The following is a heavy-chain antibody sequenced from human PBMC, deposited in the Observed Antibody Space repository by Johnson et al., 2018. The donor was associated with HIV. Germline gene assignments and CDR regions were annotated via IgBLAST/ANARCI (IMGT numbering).Heavy chain of an antibody. CDR1: GFTVSGNY. CDR3: AREWLYGFDI. Sequence: EVQLVESGGGVVQPGGSLRLSCGASGFTVSGNYMSWVRQAPGKGLEWVANIKQDGSEKYYVDSVKGRFTISRDNSKNTLYLQMNRLRAEDTAVYYCAREWLYGFDIWGQGTMVTVSS. V-gene: IGHV3-7*05. CDR2: IKQDGSEK. J-gene: IGHJ3*02. D-gene: IGHD5-24*01.